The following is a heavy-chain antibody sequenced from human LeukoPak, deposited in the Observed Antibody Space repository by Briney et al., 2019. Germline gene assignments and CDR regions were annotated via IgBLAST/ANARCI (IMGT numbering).Heavy chain of an antibody. CDR3: AKEINHGYSGSYWAFDI. CDR2: IRYDGSNK. J-gene: IGHJ3*02. V-gene: IGHV3-30*02. Sequence: GGSLRLSCAASGFTFSSYGMHWVRQASGKGLEWVAFIRYDGSNKYYADSVKGRFTISRDNSKNTLYLQMNSLRAEDTAVYYCAKEINHGYSGSYWAFDIWGQGTMVIVSS. D-gene: IGHD1-26*01. CDR1: GFTFSSYG.